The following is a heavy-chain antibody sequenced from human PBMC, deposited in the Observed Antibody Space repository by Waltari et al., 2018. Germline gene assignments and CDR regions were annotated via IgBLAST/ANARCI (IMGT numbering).Heavy chain of an antibody. J-gene: IGHJ4*02. CDR3: ARDQGAAGPSYFDY. V-gene: IGHV4-38-2*02. CDR2: IYHSGST. CDR1: GYSISSGYY. Sequence: QVQLQESGPGLVKPSETLSLTCAVSGYSISSGYYWGWIRQPPGKGLEWIGSIYHSGSTYYNPSLKSRVTISVDTSKNQFSLKLSSVTAADTAVYYCARDQGAAGPSYFDYWGQGTLVTVSS. D-gene: IGHD6-13*01.